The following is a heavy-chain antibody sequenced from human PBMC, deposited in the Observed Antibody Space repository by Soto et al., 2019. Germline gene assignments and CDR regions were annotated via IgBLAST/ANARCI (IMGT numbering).Heavy chain of an antibody. J-gene: IGHJ6*02. CDR3: TAGSTVTTTYYYFAMAV. CDR2: IKSKTDGGTT. CDR1: GFTFSNAL. D-gene: IGHD4-17*01. V-gene: IGHV3-15*07. Sequence: PGGSLRLSCAASGFTFSNALMNWVRQAPGKGLEWVGRIKSKTDGGTTDYAAPVKGRFTISRDDSKNTLFLELKSLKTEDTAVYYCTAGSTVTTTYYYFAMAVWGQGTTVTVSS.